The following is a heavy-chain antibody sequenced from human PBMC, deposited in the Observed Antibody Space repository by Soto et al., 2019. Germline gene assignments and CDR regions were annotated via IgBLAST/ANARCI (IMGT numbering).Heavy chain of an antibody. CDR2: IWHDGGNK. Sequence: ESGGGVVQPGRSLRLSCAASGFTFSSYGMHWVRQAPGKGLGWVAFIWHDGGNKFYAESVKGRFTISRDNSKNTLYLQMTSLSADDTAMYYCARDGDVNTGFGKDYWGQGTLVTVSS. J-gene: IGHJ4*02. D-gene: IGHD3-16*01. CDR1: GFTFSSYG. CDR3: ARDGDVNTGFGKDY. V-gene: IGHV3-33*01.